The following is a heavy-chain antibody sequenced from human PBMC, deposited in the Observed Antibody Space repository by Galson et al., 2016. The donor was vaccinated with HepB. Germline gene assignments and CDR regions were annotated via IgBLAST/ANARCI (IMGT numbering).Heavy chain of an antibody. CDR1: GFSFTNYA. CDR3: AKGSDYYDSRSLNY. J-gene: IGHJ4*02. D-gene: IGHD3-22*01. V-gene: IGHV3-23*01. Sequence: SLRLSCAASGFSFTNYAMNWVCQAPGKGLEWVSSISGSGATTHYAGSVKGRFTISRDNSKNTLFLQINSLRADDTAVYFCAKGSDYYDSRSLNYWGQGTPVTVSS. CDR2: ISGSGATT.